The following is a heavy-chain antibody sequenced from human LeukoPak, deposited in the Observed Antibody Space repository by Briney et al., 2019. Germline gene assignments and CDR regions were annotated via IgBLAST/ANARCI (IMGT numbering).Heavy chain of an antibody. V-gene: IGHV4-38-2*02. D-gene: IGHD3-9*01. CDR2: IYHSGST. CDR1: GYSISSGYY. CDR3: ARDRRDPLEDILNWFDP. J-gene: IGHJ5*02. Sequence: PSQTLSLTCTVSGYSISSGYYWGWIRQPPGKGLEWIGSIYHSGSTYYNPSLRSRVTISVDTSKNQFSLKLSSVTAADTAVYYCARDRRDPLEDILNWFDPWGQGTLVTVSS.